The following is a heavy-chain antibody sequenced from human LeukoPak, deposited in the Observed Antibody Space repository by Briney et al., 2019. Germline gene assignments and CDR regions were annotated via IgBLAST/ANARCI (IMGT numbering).Heavy chain of an antibody. D-gene: IGHD3-10*02. CDR2: ISSSGSTI. CDR3: AELGITMIGGV. Sequence: GGSLRLSCAASGFTFSSYEMNWVRQAPGKGLEWVSYISSSGSTIYYADSVKGRFTISRDNAKNSLYLQMNSLRAEDTAVCYCAELGITMIGGVWGKRTTVTISS. CDR1: GFTFSSYE. V-gene: IGHV3-48*03. J-gene: IGHJ6*04.